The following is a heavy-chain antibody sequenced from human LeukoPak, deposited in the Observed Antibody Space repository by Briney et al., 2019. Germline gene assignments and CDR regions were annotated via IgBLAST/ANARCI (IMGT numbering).Heavy chain of an antibody. CDR2: ISYDGSNK. V-gene: IGHV3-30-3*01. CDR3: ARRYYYDSSGYYDSYYYYYGMDV. CDR1: GFTFSSHA. D-gene: IGHD3-22*01. J-gene: IGHJ6*02. Sequence: PGRSLRLSCAASGFTFSSHAMHWVRQAPGKGLEWVAVISYDGSNKYYADSVKGRFTISRDNSKNTLYLQMNSLRAEDTAVYYCARRYYYDSSGYYDSYYYYYGMDVWGQGTTVTVSS.